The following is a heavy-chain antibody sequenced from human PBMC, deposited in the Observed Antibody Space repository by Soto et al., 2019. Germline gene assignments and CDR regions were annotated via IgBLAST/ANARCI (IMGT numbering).Heavy chain of an antibody. CDR1: GFSLTTSGVG. Sequence: QITLKESGPTVVKPTETLTLTCTFSGFSLTTSGVGVGWVRQSPGKAPEGLALIYWDDDKRYSTSLNSRLIITKDTSKNQVVLTRANVDPADTATYYCAHRVLRAVFGLVTTTAIYFDFWGPGTPVVVSS. CDR2: IYWDDDK. CDR3: AHRVLRAVFGLVTTTAIYFDF. D-gene: IGHD3-3*01. V-gene: IGHV2-5*02. J-gene: IGHJ4*02.